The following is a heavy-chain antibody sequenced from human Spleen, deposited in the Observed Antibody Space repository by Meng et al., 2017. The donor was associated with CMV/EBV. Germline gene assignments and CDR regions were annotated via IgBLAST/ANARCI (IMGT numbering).Heavy chain of an antibody. CDR1: GFTFSSYW. J-gene: IGHJ4*02. V-gene: IGHV3-21*01. CDR3: ARYAVAGKYYYFDY. CDR2: ISSSSSYI. D-gene: IGHD6-19*01. Sequence: GGSLRLSCAASGFTFSSYWMTWVRQAPGKGLEWVSSISSSSSYIYYADSVKGRFTISRDNAKNSLYLQMNSLRAEDTAVYYCARYAVAGKYYYFDYWGQGTLVTVSS.